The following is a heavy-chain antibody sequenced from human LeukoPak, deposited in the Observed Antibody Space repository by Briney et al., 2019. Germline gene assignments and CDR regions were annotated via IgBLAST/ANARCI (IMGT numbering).Heavy chain of an antibody. CDR2: VFYTGST. V-gene: IGHV4-59*02. Sequence: SETLSLTCTVSGASVSPYYWSWIRQPPGKGLEWIGYVFYTGSTTYNPSLKSRLTISIDTSKSQFSLKLNSVTAADTAVYYCARDLGPSRGFDYWGRGTLVTVSS. J-gene: IGHJ4*02. D-gene: IGHD3-10*01. CDR1: GASVSPYY. CDR3: ARDLGPSRGFDY.